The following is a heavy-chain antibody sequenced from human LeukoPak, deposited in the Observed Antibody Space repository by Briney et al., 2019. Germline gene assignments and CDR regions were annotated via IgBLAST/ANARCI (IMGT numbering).Heavy chain of an antibody. Sequence: GGSLRLSCAASGFTFSSYGMHWVRQATGKGLEWISANGTDGNTNYPASVKGRLTNTRENTKNSVYLAMNSLRAGDPAVYYCARRGVKGFDPWGQGTLVTVSS. CDR2: NGTDGNT. J-gene: IGHJ5*02. CDR1: GFTFSSYG. CDR3: ARRGVKGFDP. V-gene: IGHV3-13*01. D-gene: IGHD3-10*01.